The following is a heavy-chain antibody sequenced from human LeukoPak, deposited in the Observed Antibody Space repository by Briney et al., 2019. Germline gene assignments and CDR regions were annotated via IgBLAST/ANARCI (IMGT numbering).Heavy chain of an antibody. D-gene: IGHD3-22*01. V-gene: IGHV3-33*06. CDR1: GFTFSGYG. J-gene: IGHJ4*02. CDR2: IWYDGSNK. CDR3: AKVRGYYDSSGWFDY. Sequence: PGRSLRLSCAASGFTFSGYGMHWVRQAPGKGLEWVAVIWYDGSNKYYADSVKGRFTISRDNSKNTLYLQMNSLRAEDTAVYYCAKVRGYYDSSGWFDYWGQGTLVTVSS.